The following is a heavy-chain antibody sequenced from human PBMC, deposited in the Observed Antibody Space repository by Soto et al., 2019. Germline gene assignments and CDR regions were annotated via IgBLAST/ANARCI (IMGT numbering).Heavy chain of an antibody. CDR3: ARGGIVVVPAAVDYGMDV. CDR1: GGTFSSYA. D-gene: IGHD2-2*01. J-gene: IGHJ6*02. Sequence: QVQLVQSGAEVKKPGSSVKVSCKASGGTFSSYAISWVRQAPGQGLEWMGGIIPIFGTAHYAQKFQGRVTIIADESTSTAYMELSSRRSEDTAVYYCARGGIVVVPAAVDYGMDVWGQGTTVTVSS. CDR2: IIPIFGTA. V-gene: IGHV1-69*01.